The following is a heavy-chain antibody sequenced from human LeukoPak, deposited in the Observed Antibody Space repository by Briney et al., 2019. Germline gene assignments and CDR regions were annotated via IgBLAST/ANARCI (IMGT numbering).Heavy chain of an antibody. CDR1: GGSISSSSYY. Sequence: SETLSLTCTVSGGSISSSSYYWGWIRQPPGKGLEWIGSIYYSGSTYYNPSLKSRVTISVDTSKNQFSPKLSSVTAADTAVYYCARHLRYGGSSWFRGRLANWFDPWGQGTLVTVSS. CDR3: ARHLRYGGSSWFRGRLANWFDP. D-gene: IGHD6-13*01. CDR2: IYYSGST. V-gene: IGHV4-39*01. J-gene: IGHJ5*02.